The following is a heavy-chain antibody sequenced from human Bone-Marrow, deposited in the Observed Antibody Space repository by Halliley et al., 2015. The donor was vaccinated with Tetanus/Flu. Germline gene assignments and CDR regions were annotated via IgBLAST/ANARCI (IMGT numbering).Heavy chain of an antibody. V-gene: IGHV3-15*01. D-gene: IGHD2-15*01. J-gene: IGHJ6*02. CDR2: IKSKTDGGTT. CDR1: EFTFSNAW. Sequence: SLRLSCAASEFTFSNAWMSWVRQAPGKRLEWVGRIKSKTDGGTTDYAATVKDRFTISRDDSKNTVYLQMEGLKTEDTAVYYCVRYCGGGSCYPYYYGMDVWGQGTTVTVSS. CDR3: VRYCGGGSCYPYYYGMDV.